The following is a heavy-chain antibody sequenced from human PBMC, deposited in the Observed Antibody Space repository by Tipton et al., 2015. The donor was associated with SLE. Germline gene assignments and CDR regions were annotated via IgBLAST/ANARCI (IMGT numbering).Heavy chain of an antibody. CDR2: INQSGNT. J-gene: IGHJ5*02. V-gene: IGHV4-34*01. D-gene: IGHD3-10*01. Sequence: TLSLTCAVYVGSFSGHHWTWIRQPPGKGLEWIGEINQSGNTDYKSSLKSRVTISVDTSKNQFSLKLSSVTAADTAVYYCVRGGGSSSGRWFDPWGRGTLVTVSS. CDR1: VGSFSGHH. CDR3: VRGGGSSSGRWFDP.